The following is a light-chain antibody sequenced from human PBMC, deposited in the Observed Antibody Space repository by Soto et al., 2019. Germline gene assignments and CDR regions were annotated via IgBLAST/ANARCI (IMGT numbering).Light chain of an antibody. CDR3: QSCDSSLSGSGV. V-gene: IGLV1-40*01. CDR1: SSDVGGYNY. CDR2: GNS. J-gene: IGLJ1*01. Sequence: QSALTQPASVSGSPGQSITISCTGTSSDVGGYNYVSWYQQLPGTAPKLLIYGNSNRPSGVPDRFSGSKSGTSASLAITGLQAEDEADYYCQSCDSSLSGSGVFGTGTKVTVL.